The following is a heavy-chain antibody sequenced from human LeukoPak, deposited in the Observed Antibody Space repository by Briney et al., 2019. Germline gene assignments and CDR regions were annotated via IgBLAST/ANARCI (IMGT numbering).Heavy chain of an antibody. CDR1: GFTFSSYA. CDR3: AKSHPHSYYYGSGSYFDY. D-gene: IGHD3-10*01. V-gene: IGHV3-23*01. J-gene: IGHJ4*02. CDR2: ISGSGGST. Sequence: GGSLRLSCAASGFTFSSYAMSWVRQAPGKGLEWVSAISGSGGSTYYADSVKGRFTISRDNSKNTLYLQMNSLRAEDTAVYYCAKSHPHSYYYGSGSYFDYWGQGTLVTVSS.